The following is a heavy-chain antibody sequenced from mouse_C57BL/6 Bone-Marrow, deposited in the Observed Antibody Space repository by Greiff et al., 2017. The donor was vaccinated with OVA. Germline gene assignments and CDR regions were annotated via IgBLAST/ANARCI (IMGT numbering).Heavy chain of an antibody. V-gene: IGHV5-17*01. Sequence: VQLQQSGGGLVKPGGSLKLSCAASGFTFSDYGMHWVRQAPEKGLEWVAYISTGSSTTNYADTVKGRFTISRDNATNTLFLQITSLRSEDTAMYYCARPLYYYGSSWLAYWGQGTLVTVSA. D-gene: IGHD1-1*01. J-gene: IGHJ3*01. CDR1: GFTFSDYG. CDR2: ISTGSSTT. CDR3: ARPLYYYGSSWLAY.